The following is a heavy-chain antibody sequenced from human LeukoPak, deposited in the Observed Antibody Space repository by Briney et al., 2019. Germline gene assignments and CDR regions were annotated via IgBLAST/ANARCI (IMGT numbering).Heavy chain of an antibody. CDR2: IRYDGSNK. J-gene: IGHJ4*02. V-gene: IGHV3-30*02. CDR3: AKVGTAIAAAGTGFDF. Sequence: PGGSLRLSCAASGFTFSSYGMHWVRQAPGKVLEWVAFIRYDGSNKYYADSVKGRFTISRDNSKNTLYLQMNSLRAEDTAVYYCAKVGTAIAAAGTGFDFWGQGTLVTVFS. D-gene: IGHD6-13*01. CDR1: GFTFSSYG.